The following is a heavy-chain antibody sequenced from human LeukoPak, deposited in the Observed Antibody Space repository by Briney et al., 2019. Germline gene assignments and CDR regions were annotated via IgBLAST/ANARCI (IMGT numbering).Heavy chain of an antibody. D-gene: IGHD2-2*01. J-gene: IGHJ5*02. Sequence: ASVKVSCKASGYTFTSYDINWVRQATGQGLEWMGWMNPNSGNTGHAQKFQGRVTITRNTSISTAYMELSSLRSEDTAVYYCARGLHCSSTSCTTTWGQGTLVTVSS. V-gene: IGHV1-8*03. CDR2: MNPNSGNT. CDR3: ARGLHCSSTSCTTT. CDR1: GYTFTSYD.